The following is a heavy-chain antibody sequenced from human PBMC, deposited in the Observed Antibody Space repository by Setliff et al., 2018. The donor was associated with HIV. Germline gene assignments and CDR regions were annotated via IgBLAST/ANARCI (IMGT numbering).Heavy chain of an antibody. CDR3: ARDPKYYYGSGRGFDY. Sequence: GGSLRLSCAASGFTFSSYMMNWVRQAPGKGLEWVSGISDSGGSTYYADSVKGRFTISRDNSKNTLYLQMNSLRAEDTAVYYCARDPKYYYGSGRGFDYWGQGTLVTVSS. D-gene: IGHD3-10*01. CDR1: GFTFSSYM. V-gene: IGHV3-23*01. CDR2: ISDSGGST. J-gene: IGHJ4*02.